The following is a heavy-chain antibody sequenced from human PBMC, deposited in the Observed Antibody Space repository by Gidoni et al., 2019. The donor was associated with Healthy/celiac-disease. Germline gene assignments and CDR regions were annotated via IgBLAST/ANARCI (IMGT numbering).Heavy chain of an antibody. CDR2: SSGSGGST. CDR1: GFPFSSYA. V-gene: IGHV3-23*01. D-gene: IGHD1-26*01. CDR3: ATCEDGGATYFDY. Sequence: EVQLLESGGGLVQPGGSLRLSCAASGFPFSSYAMSWVRQAPGKGLEWVSASSGSGGSTYYADSVKGRFTISRDNSKNTLYLQMNSLRAEDTAVYYCATCEDGGATYFDYWGQGTLVTVSS. J-gene: IGHJ4*02.